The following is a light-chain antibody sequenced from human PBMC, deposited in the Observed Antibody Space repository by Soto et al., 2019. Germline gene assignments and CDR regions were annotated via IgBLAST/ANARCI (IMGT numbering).Light chain of an antibody. CDR1: QSISSW. CDR3: QQHNSYWT. V-gene: IGKV1-5*01. J-gene: IGKJ1*01. CDR2: DAS. Sequence: DIQMTQSPSTLSASVGDRVTITCRASQSISSWLAWYQQKPGKAPKLLIYDASSLESGVPSKFSRSGSGTEFTPTISSLQPDDFAAYYCQQHNSYWTFCQGTKVEIK.